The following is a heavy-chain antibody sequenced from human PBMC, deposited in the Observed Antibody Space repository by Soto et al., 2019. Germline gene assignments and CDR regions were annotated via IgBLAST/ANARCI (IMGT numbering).Heavy chain of an antibody. CDR2: INHSGST. D-gene: IGHD2-15*01. CDR1: GGSFPGYF. J-gene: IGHJ4*02. CDR3: ARGAPRYCSGGICYSGRDY. Sequence: SENLSLTCAVYGGSFPGYFWHWIRQPPGKGLECIREINHSGSTNYNPSLKSRVTISVDTSKNQLSLKLISVTAADTAVYYCARGAPRYCSGGICYSGRDYWGQG. V-gene: IGHV4-34*01.